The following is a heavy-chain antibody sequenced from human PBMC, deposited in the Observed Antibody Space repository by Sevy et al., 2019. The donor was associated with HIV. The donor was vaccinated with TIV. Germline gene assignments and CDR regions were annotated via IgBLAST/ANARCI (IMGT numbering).Heavy chain of an antibody. J-gene: IGHJ4*02. D-gene: IGHD3-16*01. CDR1: GVTFSGYA. Sequence: ASVKVSCKASGVTFSGYAINWVRQTPGQGLEWMGWIVPSFDLSKYAQKFQGRVTFTADESTDTAYMKLSSLRSDDTAVYYCAKDGVSGTYNTGDFDYWGQGTLVTVSS. CDR3: AKDGVSGTYNTGDFDY. CDR2: IVPSFDLS. V-gene: IGHV1-69*13.